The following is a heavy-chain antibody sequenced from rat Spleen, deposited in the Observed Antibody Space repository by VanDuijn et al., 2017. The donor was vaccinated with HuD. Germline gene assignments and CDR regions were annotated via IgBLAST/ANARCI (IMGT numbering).Heavy chain of an antibody. CDR2: ISSGGGNT. J-gene: IGHJ2*01. Sequence: EVQLVESGGGLVQPGRSLKLSCAASGFTFSDYNMAWVRQAPKKGLEWVASISSGGGNTYFRDSVKGRFTFSRDNAKNTQYLQMDSLTSEDTATYYCVRHVDYWGQGVMVTVSS. V-gene: IGHV5S13*01. CDR1: GFTFSDYN. CDR3: VRHVDY.